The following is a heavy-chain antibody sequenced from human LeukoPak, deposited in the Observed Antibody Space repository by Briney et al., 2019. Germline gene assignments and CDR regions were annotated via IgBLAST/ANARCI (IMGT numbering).Heavy chain of an antibody. D-gene: IGHD6-19*01. Sequence: SETLSLTCTVSGGPISSRYWSWSRQPPGKGLEWIGYIYYSGSTNYNPSLKSRVTISVDTSKNQFSLKLSSVTAADTAVYYCARDGIAVAGSYYYGMDVWGQGTTVTVSS. CDR3: ARDGIAVAGSYYYGMDV. J-gene: IGHJ6*02. V-gene: IGHV4-59*11. CDR1: GGPISSRY. CDR2: IYYSGST.